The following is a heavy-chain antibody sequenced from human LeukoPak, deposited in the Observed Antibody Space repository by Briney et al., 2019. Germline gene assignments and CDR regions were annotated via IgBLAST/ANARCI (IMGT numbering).Heavy chain of an antibody. J-gene: IGHJ4*02. Sequence: SETLTLTCAGSGGAFTGYYWSWIRQPPGKGLEWIGEINHSGATNYNPSLKSRVTISVDTSKNQFSLRLTSVSAADTGVYYCATPTRGGIAVTGTFGHWGQGTQVTVSS. CDR3: ATPTRGGIAVTGTFGH. D-gene: IGHD6-19*01. CDR2: INHSGAT. V-gene: IGHV4-34*01. CDR1: GGAFTGYY.